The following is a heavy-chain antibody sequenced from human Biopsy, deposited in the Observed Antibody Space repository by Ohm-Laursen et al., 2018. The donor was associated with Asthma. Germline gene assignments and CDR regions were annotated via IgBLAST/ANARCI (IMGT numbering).Heavy chain of an antibody. CDR1: GDSFSNYA. D-gene: IGHD5-12*01. CDR3: ARGYSGSDRIVYYYSGLEV. Sequence: SSVKVSCKASGDSFSNYAISWVRQVPGQGLEWMGGLIPVLGTPDHAQMLEGRVTITADESTSTAYMELSSLSSEDTAVYYCARGYSGSDRIVYYYSGLEVWGQGTTVTVSS. J-gene: IGHJ6*02. CDR2: LIPVLGTP. V-gene: IGHV1-69*01.